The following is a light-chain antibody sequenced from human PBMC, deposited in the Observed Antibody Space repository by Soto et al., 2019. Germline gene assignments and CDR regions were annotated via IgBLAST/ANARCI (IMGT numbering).Light chain of an antibody. J-gene: IGKJ1*01. CDR1: QGISSY. Sequence: IQLTQSPSSLSASVGDRVTITCRASQGISSYLAWYQQKPGKAPKLLIYAASTLQSGVPSRFSGSGSGTDFTFTISSLQPEDFAAYYCQQLNSYPWTFGQGTKVDIK. CDR2: AAS. V-gene: IGKV1-9*01. CDR3: QQLNSYPWT.